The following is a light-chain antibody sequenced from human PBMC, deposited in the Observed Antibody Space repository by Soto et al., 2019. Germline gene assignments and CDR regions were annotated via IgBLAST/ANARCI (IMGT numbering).Light chain of an antibody. V-gene: IGKV1-39*01. Sequence: DIQMTQSPASLAASLGDRITISCRASQTISNYLNWYHQKPGEAPKILIYGASTLQSGVPSSVSGSGSGTEFTLYSSSLQPEDFGTYYCQQSYNVPFTFGPGTKVDVK. J-gene: IGKJ3*01. CDR2: GAS. CDR1: QTISNY. CDR3: QQSYNVPFT.